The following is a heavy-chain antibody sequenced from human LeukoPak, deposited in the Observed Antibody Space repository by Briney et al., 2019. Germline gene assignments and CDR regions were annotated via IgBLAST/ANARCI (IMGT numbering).Heavy chain of an antibody. J-gene: IGHJ4*02. V-gene: IGHV4-34*01. D-gene: IGHD5-12*01. CDR3: ARGQWLRD. Sequence: KPSETLSLTCAVYGGSFSGYYWSWIRQPPGKGLEWIGEINHSGSTNYNPSLKSRVTISVDTSKNQFSLKLSSVTAADTAVYYCARGQWLRDWGQGTLVTVSS. CDR2: INHSGST. CDR1: GGSFSGYY.